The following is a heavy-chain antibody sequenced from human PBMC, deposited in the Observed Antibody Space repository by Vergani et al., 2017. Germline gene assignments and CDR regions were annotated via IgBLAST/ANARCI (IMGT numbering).Heavy chain of an antibody. D-gene: IGHD3-10*01. Sequence: QLQLQESGSGLVKPSQTLSLTCAVYGGSFSGYYWSWIRQPPGKGLEWIGEINHSGSTNYNPSLKSRVTISVDTSKNQFSLKLSSVTAADTAVYYCAREGDYYGSGSYYKYYYYYYMDVWGKGTTVTVSS. V-gene: IGHV4-34*09. CDR2: INHSGST. CDR1: GGSFSGYY. J-gene: IGHJ6*03. CDR3: AREGDYYGSGSYYKYYYYYYMDV.